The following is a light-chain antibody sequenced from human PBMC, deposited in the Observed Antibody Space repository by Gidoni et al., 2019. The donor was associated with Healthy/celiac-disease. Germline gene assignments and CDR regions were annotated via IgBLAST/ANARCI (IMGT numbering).Light chain of an antibody. V-gene: IGKV1-5*03. Sequence: DIQMTQSPSTLSASVGDRVTITCRASQSISSWLAWYQQKPGKAPKLLIYKAYSLESGVPSRFSVSGSGTEFTLTISSLQPDDFATYYCQQYNSYHTFGQGTKLEIK. J-gene: IGKJ2*01. CDR2: KAY. CDR1: QSISSW. CDR3: QQYNSYHT.